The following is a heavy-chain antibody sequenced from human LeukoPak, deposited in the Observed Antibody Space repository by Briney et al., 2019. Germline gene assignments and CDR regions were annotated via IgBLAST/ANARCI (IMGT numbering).Heavy chain of an antibody. CDR2: IYYSVNT. D-gene: IGHD5-12*01. CDR3: ARLPTITFFDY. CDR1: GGSISSSSFY. J-gene: IGHJ4*02. Sequence: SETLSLTCTASGGSISSSSFYWGWIRQPPGRGLEWIESIYYSVNTSYNPSLKSRVTISVDTSKNQFSLKLSSVTAADTAVYYCARLPTITFFDYWGQGTLVTVSS. V-gene: IGHV4-39*01.